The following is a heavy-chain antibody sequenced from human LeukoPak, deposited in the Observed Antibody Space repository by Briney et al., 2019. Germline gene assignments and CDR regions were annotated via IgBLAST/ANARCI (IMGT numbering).Heavy chain of an antibody. D-gene: IGHD1-26*01. CDR1: GFTVNHNY. V-gene: IGHV3-53*01. Sequence: GGSLRLSCAVSGFTVNHNYMSWVRRAPGKGLEWVSVIYSGGSTYYADSVKGRFTISRDNSKNTLYLQMNSLRAEDTAVYYCAKPLSGRYSSFDYWGQGTLVTVSS. CDR2: IYSGGST. J-gene: IGHJ4*02. CDR3: AKPLSGRYSSFDY.